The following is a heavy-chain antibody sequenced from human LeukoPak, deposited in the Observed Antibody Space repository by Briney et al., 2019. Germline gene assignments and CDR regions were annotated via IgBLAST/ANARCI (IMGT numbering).Heavy chain of an antibody. Sequence: PSEALSLTCTVSGGSISSYYWGWIRQPPGKGLEWIGSIYYSGSTYYNPSLKSRVTISVDTSKNQFSLKLSSVTAADTAAYYCARHVGHYYGMDVWGQGTTVTVSS. J-gene: IGHJ6*02. CDR1: GGSISSYY. CDR3: ARHVGHYYGMDV. CDR2: IYYSGST. V-gene: IGHV4-39*01.